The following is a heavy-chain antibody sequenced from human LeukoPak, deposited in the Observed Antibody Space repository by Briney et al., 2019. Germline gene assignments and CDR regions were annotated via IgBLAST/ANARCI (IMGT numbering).Heavy chain of an antibody. CDR2: ISGSGGST. J-gene: IGHJ6*02. CDR1: GFTFSSYA. Sequence: PGGSLRLSCAASGFTFSSYAMGWVRQAPGKGLEWVSAISGSGGSTYYADSVKGRFTISRDNSKNTLYLQMNSLRAEDTAVYYCAKARSGHYYYYGMDVRGQGTTVTVSS. D-gene: IGHD7-27*01. V-gene: IGHV3-23*01. CDR3: AKARSGHYYYYGMDV.